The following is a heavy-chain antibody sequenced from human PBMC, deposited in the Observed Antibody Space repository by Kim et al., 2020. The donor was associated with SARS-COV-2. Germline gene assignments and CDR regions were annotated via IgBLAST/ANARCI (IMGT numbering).Heavy chain of an antibody. Sequence: ASVKVSCKASGYTFTSYDINWVRQATGQGLEWMGWMNPNSGNTGYAQKFQGRVTMTRNTPISTAYMELSSLRSEDTAVYYCARRLKTRKFIGFDPWGQGTLVTVSS. CDR3: ARRLKTRKFIGFDP. V-gene: IGHV1-8*01. CDR2: MNPNSGNT. J-gene: IGHJ5*02. D-gene: IGHD1-1*01. CDR1: GYTFTSYD.